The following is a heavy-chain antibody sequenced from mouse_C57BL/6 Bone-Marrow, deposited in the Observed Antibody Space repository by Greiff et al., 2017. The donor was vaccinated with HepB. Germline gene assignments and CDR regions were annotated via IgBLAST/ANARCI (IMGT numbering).Heavy chain of an antibody. J-gene: IGHJ1*03. CDR2: ISDGGSYT. Sequence: EVKLMESGGGLVKPGGSLKLSCAASGFTFSSYAMSWVRQTPEKRLEWVATISDGGSYTYYPDNVKGRFTISRDNAKNNLYLQMSHLKSEDTAMYYCARGGPTIVTTWYLDVWGTGTTVTVSS. D-gene: IGHD2-5*01. V-gene: IGHV5-4*03. CDR3: ARGGPTIVTTWYLDV. CDR1: GFTFSSYA.